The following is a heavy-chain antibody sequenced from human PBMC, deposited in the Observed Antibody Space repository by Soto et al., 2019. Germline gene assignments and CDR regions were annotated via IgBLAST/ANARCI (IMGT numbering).Heavy chain of an antibody. CDR1: GGSFGKSA. D-gene: IGHD3-3*01. V-gene: IGHV1-69*13. CDR3: ATGVIWIGYFTVDS. J-gene: IGHJ4*02. Sequence: SVKVSCKASGGSFGKSAINWVRQTPGQGLEWLGGFIPVYRTLNYAQKFQGRVTITADESTGTAYMTLSSLASDDTAVYYCATGVIWIGYFTVDSWGQGTRVTVYS. CDR2: FIPVYRTL.